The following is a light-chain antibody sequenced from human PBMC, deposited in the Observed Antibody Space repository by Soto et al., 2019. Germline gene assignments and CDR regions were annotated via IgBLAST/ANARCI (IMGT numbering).Light chain of an antibody. V-gene: IGLV1-44*01. CDR3: AAWADSLNALSV. J-gene: IGLJ2*01. Sequence: QSVLTQPPSASGTPGQRVTISCSGSTSNWYQQLPGTAPKLLMYSNHQRPSEVPDRFSGSESGTSASLAINTLQSKDEADYCCAAWADSLNALSVFGSGNKLTVL. CDR2: SNH. CDR1: TSN.